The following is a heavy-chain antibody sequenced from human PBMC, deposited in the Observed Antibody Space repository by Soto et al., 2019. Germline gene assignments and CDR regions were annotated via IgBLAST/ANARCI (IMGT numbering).Heavy chain of an antibody. CDR3: ARRTVNIRTFYSGLKTHCFDY. Sequence: QLQLQESGPGLVKPSETLSLTCAVSGGSISRSSYYWGWIRQPPGKGLEWIGSIEYSGSTYYTPSLQCRVAIPVDTSKNQFSLQLNSVTAADTAVYYCARRTVNIRTFYSGLKTHCFDYWGQGTLVTVSS. CDR1: GGSISRSSYY. D-gene: IGHD6-19*01. V-gene: IGHV4-39*01. CDR2: IEYSGST. J-gene: IGHJ4*02.